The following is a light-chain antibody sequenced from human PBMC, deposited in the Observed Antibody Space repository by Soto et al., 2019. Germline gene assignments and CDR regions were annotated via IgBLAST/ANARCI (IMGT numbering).Light chain of an antibody. V-gene: IGKV3-11*01. CDR1: QSVSSY. J-gene: IGKJ4*01. CDR2: DAS. CDR3: QQRSNWPPGLT. Sequence: DIVLTQSPATLSLSPGERATLSCRASQSVSSYLAWYQQKAGQAHRLLIYDASNRATGIPARFSGSGSGTDFTLTISSLEPEDFAVYYCQQRSNWPPGLTFGGGTKVEIK.